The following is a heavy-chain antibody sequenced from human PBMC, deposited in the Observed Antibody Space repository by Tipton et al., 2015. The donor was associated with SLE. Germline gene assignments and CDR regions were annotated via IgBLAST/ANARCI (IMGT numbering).Heavy chain of an antibody. CDR3: ARESASTGHFDF. J-gene: IGHJ4*02. D-gene: IGHD2-8*02. V-gene: IGHV4-31*03. CDR2: IYYSGGS. CDR1: DGSISTDGYF. Sequence: TLSLTCTVSDGSISTDGYFWSWIRRRPGTGLEWIGYIYYSGGSYYSPSLESRITLSVDTSENQFSLNLRSVTVADTAVHYCARESASTGHFDFWGQGTLVTVSS.